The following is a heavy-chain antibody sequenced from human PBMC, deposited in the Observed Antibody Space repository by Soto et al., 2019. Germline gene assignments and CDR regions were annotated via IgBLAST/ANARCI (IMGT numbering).Heavy chain of an antibody. Sequence: SPTLSLTCTLSRRSAHSNNYYWAWTRQPPGKGLAWNASIYYDGTTYYNTSLKIRVTISRDTSQNQFSLRLTSLTAAETAVYKCFQGVVSTHRHADFDTWGQGTLVAVSS. CDR1: RRSAHSNNYY. J-gene: IGHJ4*01. D-gene: IGHD2-15*01. CDR3: FQGVVSTHRHADFDT. V-gene: IGHV4-39*01. CDR2: IYYDGTT.